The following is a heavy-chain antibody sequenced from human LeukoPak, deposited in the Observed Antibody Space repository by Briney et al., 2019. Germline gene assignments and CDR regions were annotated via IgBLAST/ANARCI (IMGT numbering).Heavy chain of an antibody. J-gene: IGHJ4*02. D-gene: IGHD5-18*01. CDR2: IRYDGSNK. CDR1: GLTFSSYG. Sequence: GGFLRLSCAASGLTFSSYGMHWVRQAPGKGLEWVAFIRYDGSNKYYADSVKGRFTISRDNSKNTLYLQMNSLRAEDTAVYYCAKGAWIQLWTPFDYWGQGTLVTVSS. V-gene: IGHV3-30*02. CDR3: AKGAWIQLWTPFDY.